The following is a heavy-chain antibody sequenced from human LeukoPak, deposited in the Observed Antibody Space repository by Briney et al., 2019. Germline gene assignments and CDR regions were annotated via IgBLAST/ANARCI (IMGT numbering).Heavy chain of an antibody. CDR2: ISAYNGNT. Sequence: ASVKVSCKASGFTFTTYGISWVRQAPGQGLEWMGWISAYNGNTNYAQKLQGRVTMATETSTSTAYVQLRSLRSDDTAVYYCARLKSNYYDSSGYYDYWGQGTLVTVSS. CDR3: ARLKSNYYDSSGYYDY. CDR1: GFTFTTYG. D-gene: IGHD3-22*01. J-gene: IGHJ4*02. V-gene: IGHV1-18*01.